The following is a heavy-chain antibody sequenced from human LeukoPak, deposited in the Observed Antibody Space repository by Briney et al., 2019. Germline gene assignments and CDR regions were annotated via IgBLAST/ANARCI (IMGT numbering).Heavy chain of an antibody. CDR3: ARTAYTYGYRPLFDY. D-gene: IGHD5-18*01. Sequence: SETLSLTCTVSGGSISSSSYYWGWIRQPPGKGLEWIGSIYYSGSTYDNPSLKSRVTISVDTSKNQFSQKLSSVTAADTAVYYCARTAYTYGYRPLFDYWGQGTLVTVSS. J-gene: IGHJ4*02. V-gene: IGHV4-39*01. CDR1: GGSISSSSYY. CDR2: IYYSGST.